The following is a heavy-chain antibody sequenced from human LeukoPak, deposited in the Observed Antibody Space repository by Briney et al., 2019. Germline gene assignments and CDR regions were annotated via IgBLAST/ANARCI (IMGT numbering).Heavy chain of an antibody. J-gene: IGHJ3*02. CDR3: ARDFGFYDRSGGTFDI. Sequence: ASVKVSCKASGYTFTSYGISWVRQAPGQGLEWMGWISAYNGNTNYAQKLQGRVTMTTDTSTSTAYMELRSLRSDDTAVYYCARDFGFYDRSGGTFDIWGQGTMVTVSS. CDR2: ISAYNGNT. D-gene: IGHD3-22*01. CDR1: GYTFTSYG. V-gene: IGHV1-18*01.